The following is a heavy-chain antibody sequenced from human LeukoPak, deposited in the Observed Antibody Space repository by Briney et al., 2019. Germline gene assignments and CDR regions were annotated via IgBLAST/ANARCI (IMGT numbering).Heavy chain of an antibody. J-gene: IGHJ6*03. CDR3: ARDRPPTTHDYGNQNWWYYYYYMDV. CDR1: GGTFSSYA. D-gene: IGHD4-11*01. V-gene: IGHV1-69*05. Sequence: SVKVPCKASGGTFSSYAISWVRQAPGQGLEWMGGIIPIFGTANYAQKFQGRVTITTDESTSTAYMELSSLRSEDTAVYYCARDRPPTTHDYGNQNWWYYYYYMDVWGKGTTVTVSS. CDR2: IIPIFGTA.